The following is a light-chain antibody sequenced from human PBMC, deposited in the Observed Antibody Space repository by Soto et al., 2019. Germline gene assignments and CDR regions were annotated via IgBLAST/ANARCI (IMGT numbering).Light chain of an antibody. CDR3: QQRSNWPEFT. CDR2: DAS. CDR1: QSVGSY. V-gene: IGKV3-11*01. Sequence: EIVLTQSPATLSLSPGERATLSCRASQSVGSYLAWYQQKPGQAPRLLIYDASNRATGIPARFSGSGSGTEFILPISSLEPEDFAVYYCQQRSNWPEFTFCGGTKVDIK. J-gene: IGKJ4*01.